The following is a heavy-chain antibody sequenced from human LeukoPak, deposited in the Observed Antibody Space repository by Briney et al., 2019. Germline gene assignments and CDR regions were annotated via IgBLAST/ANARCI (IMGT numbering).Heavy chain of an antibody. Sequence: GGSLRLSCAASGFTFSSYVMHWVRQAPGKGLEWVAIISYDGSNEYYADSVKGRFTISRDNAKNSLYLQMNSLRAEDTAVYYCARDPRATFGGVIVGTDLDYWGQGTLVTVSS. CDR3: ARDPRATFGGVIVGTDLDY. CDR2: ISYDGSNE. J-gene: IGHJ4*02. V-gene: IGHV3-30*04. D-gene: IGHD3-16*02. CDR1: GFTFSSYV.